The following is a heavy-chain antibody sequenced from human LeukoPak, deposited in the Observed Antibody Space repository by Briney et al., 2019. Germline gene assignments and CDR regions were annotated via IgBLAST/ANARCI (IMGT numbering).Heavy chain of an antibody. V-gene: IGHV4-34*01. J-gene: IGHJ5*02. Sequence: SETLSLTCAVYGGSFSGYYWGWIRQPPGKGLEWIGEINHSGSTNYNPSLKSRVTISADTSKNQFSLRLSSVTAADTAVYYCARERMVRGVIRYNWFDPWGQGTLVTVSS. D-gene: IGHD3-10*01. CDR3: ARERMVRGVIRYNWFDP. CDR1: GGSFSGYY. CDR2: INHSGST.